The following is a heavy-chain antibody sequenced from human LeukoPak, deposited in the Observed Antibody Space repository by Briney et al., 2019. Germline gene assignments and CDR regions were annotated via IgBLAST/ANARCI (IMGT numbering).Heavy chain of an antibody. J-gene: IGHJ6*03. CDR2: IDYSGGDT. V-gene: IGHV3-23*01. CDR1: GFTLSSYE. D-gene: IGHD2-2*01. Sequence: GGSLRLSCTASGFTLSSYEMSWIRQAPGKGLEWVSSIDYSGGDTHYADSVKGRFTISRDNSKNTLYLQMNSLRAEDTAVYYCAKATNVYYYYYYMDVWGQGTMVTVSS. CDR3: AKATNVYYYYYYMDV.